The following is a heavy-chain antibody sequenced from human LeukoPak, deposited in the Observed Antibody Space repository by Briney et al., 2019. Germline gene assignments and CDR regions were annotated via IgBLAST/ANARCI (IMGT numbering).Heavy chain of an antibody. Sequence: ASVKVSCKASGGTFSSYAISGVRQAPGQGLDWRGGIIPIFGTANYAQKFQGRVTITADESTSTAYMELSSLRSEDTAVYYCARDGSGGSCYEYWGQGTLVTVSS. D-gene: IGHD2-15*01. CDR2: IIPIFGTA. J-gene: IGHJ4*02. CDR1: GGTFSSYA. V-gene: IGHV1-69*13. CDR3: ARDGSGGSCYEY.